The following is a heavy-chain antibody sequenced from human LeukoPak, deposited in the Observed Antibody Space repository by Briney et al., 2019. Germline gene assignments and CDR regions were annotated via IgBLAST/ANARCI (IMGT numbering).Heavy chain of an antibody. D-gene: IGHD3-3*01. CDR3: ARASGLRSFTLIS. Sequence: PGGSLRLSCAASGFTFSSYAMNWVRQAPGKGLEWLSRIADGTDSTYYADSVKGRFTISRDNSKNTLYLQMNSLRAEDTAVYYCARASGLRSFTLISWGLGTLVTVSS. CDR2: IADGTDST. V-gene: IGHV3-23*01. CDR1: GFTFSSYA. J-gene: IGHJ5*02.